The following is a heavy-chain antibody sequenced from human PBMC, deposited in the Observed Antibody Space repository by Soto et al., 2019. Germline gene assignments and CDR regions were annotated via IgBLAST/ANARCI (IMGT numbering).Heavy chain of an antibody. CDR2: IYHSGST. Sequence: QLQLQESGSGLVKPSQTLSLTCAVSGGSISSGGYSWSWIRQPPGKGLEWIGYIYHSGSTYYNPSLKSRVTKSVDRSKNRFSLKLSSVTAADTAVYHCAREPNYGDYVGAFDIWGQGTMVTVSS. V-gene: IGHV4-30-2*01. CDR3: AREPNYGDYVGAFDI. J-gene: IGHJ3*02. CDR1: GGSISSGGYS. D-gene: IGHD4-17*01.